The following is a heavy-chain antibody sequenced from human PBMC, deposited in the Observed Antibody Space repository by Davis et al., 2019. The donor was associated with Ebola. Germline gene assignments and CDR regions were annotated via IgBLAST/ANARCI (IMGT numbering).Heavy chain of an antibody. CDR1: GFTFSKYW. D-gene: IGHD5-12*01. Sequence: HTGGSLRLSCAASGFTFSKYWMHWVRQPPGKGLMWVSRINSDGSSSTREYADSVKGRFTISRDNDKNTRYLQMNSLRAEDTGIYYCTRVTGYDKPIEYWGQGTLVTVSS. J-gene: IGHJ4*02. CDR2: INSDGSSS. CDR3: TRVTGYDKPIEY. V-gene: IGHV3-74*03.